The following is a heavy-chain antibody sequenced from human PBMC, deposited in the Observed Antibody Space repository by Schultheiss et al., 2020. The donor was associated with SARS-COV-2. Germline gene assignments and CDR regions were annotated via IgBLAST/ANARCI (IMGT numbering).Heavy chain of an antibody. CDR1: GFTFSSHA. CDR2: IKQDGSEK. D-gene: IGHD2-15*01. V-gene: IGHV3-7*03. Sequence: GGSLRLSCSASGFTFSSHAMHWVRQAAGQGLEWVANIKQDGSEKYYVDSVKGRFTISRDNAKNTLYLQMNSLRAEDTAVYYCATDGVVAAIRFDYWGQGTLVTVSS. CDR3: ATDGVVAAIRFDY. J-gene: IGHJ4*02.